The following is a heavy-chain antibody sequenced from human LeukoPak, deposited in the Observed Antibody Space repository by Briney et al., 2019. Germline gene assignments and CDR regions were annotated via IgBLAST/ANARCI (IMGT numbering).Heavy chain of an antibody. J-gene: IGHJ5*02. CDR2: IYTSGST. D-gene: IGHD6-13*01. V-gene: IGHV4-4*09. CDR3: ARPLAAAGTGWFDP. CDR1: GGSISSYY. Sequence: SETLSLTCTVSGGSISSYYWSWIRQPPGKGLEWIGYIYTSGSTNYNPSLTSRVTISVDTSKNQFSLKLSSVTAADTAVYYCARPLAAAGTGWFDPWGQGTLVTVPS.